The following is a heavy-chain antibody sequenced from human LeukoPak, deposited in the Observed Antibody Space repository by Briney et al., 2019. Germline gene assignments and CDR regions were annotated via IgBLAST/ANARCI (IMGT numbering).Heavy chain of an antibody. CDR3: AKPGGAVKRYYYDSSGWDY. CDR1: GFPFSNAL. D-gene: IGHD3-22*01. J-gene: IGHJ4*02. Sequence: GGSLRLSCAASGFPFSNALMSWVRQAPGKGLEWVGRIETKSDGGTTVYAAPVKGRFTISRDDSKNTLYLQMNSLRAEDTAVYYCAKPGGAVKRYYYDSSGWDYWGQGTLVTVSS. V-gene: IGHV3-15*04. CDR2: IETKSDGGTT.